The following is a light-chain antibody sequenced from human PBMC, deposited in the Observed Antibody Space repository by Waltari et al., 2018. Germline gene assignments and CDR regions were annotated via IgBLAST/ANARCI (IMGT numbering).Light chain of an antibody. CDR3: HSRDASGVGGS. J-gene: IGLJ2*01. V-gene: IGLV3-19*01. CDR1: RLRSYY. Sequence: VSVVMGQTVRITCQGNRLRSYYASWYQQRPGQAPRLVMFDQNNRPSGVPDRFSGSNSDNTASLTITGAQAEDEASYYCHSRDASGVGGSFGGGTKLTVL. CDR2: DQN.